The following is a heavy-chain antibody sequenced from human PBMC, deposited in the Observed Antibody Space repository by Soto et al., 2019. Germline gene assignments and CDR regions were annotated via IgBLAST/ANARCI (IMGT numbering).Heavy chain of an antibody. J-gene: IGHJ4*02. CDR2: IYWDDDR. CDR3: AHIGSYNSGSHYFDY. CDR1: GFSLTTSGAG. Sequence: QITLKESGPTLVKPTETLTLTCTFSGFSLTTSGAGVGWIRQAPGKALECLALIYWDDDRRSSPSLKIRLAITQDTYRNQVVLTMTNMDPVDTATYYCAHIGSYNSGSHYFDYWGQGTLVTVSS. D-gene: IGHD3-10*01. V-gene: IGHV2-5*02.